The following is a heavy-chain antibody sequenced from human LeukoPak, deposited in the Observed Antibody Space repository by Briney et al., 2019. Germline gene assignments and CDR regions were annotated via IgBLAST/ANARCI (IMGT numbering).Heavy chain of an antibody. Sequence: GGSLRLSCAASGFTFSSYTMNWVRQAPGKGLEWVQKISTSGSTKYYAASVKGGFTFSRTNAKNSLYWQMKSLRAEDTAVYYCGRVSPHALAILYVFYFWGHGKMVPLSS. CDR2: ISTSGSTK. J-gene: IGHJ3*01. CDR3: GRVSPHALAILYVFYF. V-gene: IGHV3-48*01. CDR1: GFTFSSYT. D-gene: IGHD5-12*01.